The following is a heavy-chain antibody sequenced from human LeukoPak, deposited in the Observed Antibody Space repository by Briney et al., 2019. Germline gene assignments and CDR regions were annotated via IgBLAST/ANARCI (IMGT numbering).Heavy chain of an antibody. Sequence: SETLSLTCTVSGGSISSYYWSWIRLPPGKGLEWIGYIYYSGSTNYNPSLKSRVTISVDTSKNQFSLKLSSVTAADTAVYYCARLDIAAAGIGAFDIWGQGTMVTVSS. CDR1: GGSISSYY. J-gene: IGHJ3*02. V-gene: IGHV4-59*08. CDR2: IYYSGST. CDR3: ARLDIAAAGIGAFDI. D-gene: IGHD6-13*01.